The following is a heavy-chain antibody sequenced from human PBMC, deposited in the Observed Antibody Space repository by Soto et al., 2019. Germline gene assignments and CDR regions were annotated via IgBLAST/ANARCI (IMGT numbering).Heavy chain of an antibody. J-gene: IGHJ4*02. D-gene: IGHD1-26*01. Sequence: TSETLSLTCTVSGGSISSSSSYWGWIRQPPGKGLEWIAGIYYSGSTYYNPSLKSRVTISVDTSKNQFSLKLSSVTAADTAVYYCARRGLVGATTFDYWGQGTLVTVSS. V-gene: IGHV4-39*01. CDR3: ARRGLVGATTFDY. CDR1: GGSISSSSSY. CDR2: IYYSGST.